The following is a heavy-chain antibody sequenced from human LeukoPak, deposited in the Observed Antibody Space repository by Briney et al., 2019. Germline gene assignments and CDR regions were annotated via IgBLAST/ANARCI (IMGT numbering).Heavy chain of an antibody. CDR2: ISGSGGST. CDR3: AKVEVGYDSSGYSYFDY. J-gene: IGHJ4*02. CDR1: GFTFSSYA. Sequence: GGSLRLSCAASGFTFSSYAMSWVRQAPGMGLEWVSAISGSGGSTYYADSVKGRFTISRDNSKNTLYLQMNSLRAEDTAVYYCAKVEVGYDSSGYSYFDYWGQGTLVTVSS. D-gene: IGHD3-22*01. V-gene: IGHV3-23*01.